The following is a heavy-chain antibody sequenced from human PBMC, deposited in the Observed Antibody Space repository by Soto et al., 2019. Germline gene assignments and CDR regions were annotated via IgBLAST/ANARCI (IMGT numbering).Heavy chain of an antibody. CDR1: GYTFTSYA. CDR3: ASIVIAVAERAWY. CDR2: INAGNGNT. Sequence: ASVQVSCKASGYTFTSYAMHWVRQAPGQRLEWMGWINAGNGNTKYSQKFQGRVTITRDTSARTAYMELSSLRSEDTAVYYCASIVIAVAERAWYWGQGTLVTVSS. J-gene: IGHJ4*02. D-gene: IGHD6-19*01. V-gene: IGHV1-3*01.